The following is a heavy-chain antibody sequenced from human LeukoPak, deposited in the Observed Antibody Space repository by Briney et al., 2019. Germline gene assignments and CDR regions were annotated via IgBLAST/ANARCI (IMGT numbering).Heavy chain of an antibody. CDR1: SGSISSFY. D-gene: IGHD3-22*01. V-gene: IGHV4-59*08. CDR2: IHYRRSP. Sequence: SETLSLTCTVSSGSISSFYWRWIRQPPRRGLEWIGYIHYRRSPNYNPSLKSRVTISVDTSKNQFSLKLSSVTAADTAVYYCARRPVSYDYDSSVHYLGAFDIWGQGTMVTVSS. CDR3: ARRPVSYDYDSSVHYLGAFDI. J-gene: IGHJ3*02.